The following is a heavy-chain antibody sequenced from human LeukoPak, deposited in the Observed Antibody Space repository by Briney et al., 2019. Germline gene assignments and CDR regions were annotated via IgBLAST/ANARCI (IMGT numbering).Heavy chain of an antibody. CDR1: GFTFSSYS. CDR2: ITSGSTTI. D-gene: IGHD2-21*01. Sequence: GGSLRLSCAASGFTFSSYSMNWVRQAPGKGLEWVSYITSGSTTIYYADSVKGRFTISRDNAKNSPYLQMNSLKDEDTAVYYCARLAGLAFDYWGPGTLVTVSS. CDR3: ARLAGLAFDY. V-gene: IGHV3-48*02. J-gene: IGHJ4*02.